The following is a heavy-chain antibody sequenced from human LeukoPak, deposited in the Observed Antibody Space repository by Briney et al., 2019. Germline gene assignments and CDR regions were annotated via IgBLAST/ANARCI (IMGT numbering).Heavy chain of an antibody. CDR3: ARDNGYGQLDS. D-gene: IGHD2-15*01. CDR1: GDSINSGDYY. V-gene: IGHV4-30-4*01. CDR2: IYYSGST. J-gene: IGHJ4*02. Sequence: SQTLSLTCTVSGDSINSGDYYWSWIRQPPGNGLEWIGYIYYSGSTYYIPSLKSRVTISVDTSKNQFSLKLSSVTAADTAVYYCARDNGYGQLDSWGQGTLVTVSS.